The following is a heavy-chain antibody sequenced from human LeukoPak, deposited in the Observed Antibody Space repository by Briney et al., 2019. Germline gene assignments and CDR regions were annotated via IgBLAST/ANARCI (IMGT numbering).Heavy chain of an antibody. CDR2: IYYSGST. V-gene: IGHV4-31*03. Sequence: SETLSLTCTVSGGSLSSGGYYWSWIRQHPGKGLEWIGYIYYSGSTPYNPSLNSRVTISVDTSKNQFSLKLSSVTAADTAVYYCAREHYPYGDYVCFDPWGQGTLVTVSS. D-gene: IGHD4-17*01. J-gene: IGHJ5*02. CDR3: AREHYPYGDYVCFDP. CDR1: GGSLSSGGYY.